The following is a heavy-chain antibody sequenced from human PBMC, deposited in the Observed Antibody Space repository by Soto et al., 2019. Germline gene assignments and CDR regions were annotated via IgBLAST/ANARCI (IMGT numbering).Heavy chain of an antibody. CDR2: IYYSGST. CDR3: AIQVPGPYGSGSYVDY. V-gene: IGHV4-59*08. Sequence: QVQLQESGPGLVKPSETLSLTCTVSGGSISSYYWSWIRQPPGKGLEWIGYIYYSGSTNYNPSLKGRVTICVDTSTNQFALKLSSVTAADTAAYYCAIQVPGPYGSGSYVDYWGQGTLVTVSS. CDR1: GGSISSYY. D-gene: IGHD3-10*01. J-gene: IGHJ4*02.